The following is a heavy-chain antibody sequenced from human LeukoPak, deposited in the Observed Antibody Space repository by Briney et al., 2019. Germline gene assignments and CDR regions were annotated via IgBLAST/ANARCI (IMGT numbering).Heavy chain of an antibody. D-gene: IGHD2-15*01. J-gene: IGHJ5*02. CDR1: GYTLTELS. V-gene: IGHV1-24*01. CDR2: FDPEDGET. CDR3: ARDLSDCSGGSCYSWNWFDP. Sequence: GASVKVSCKVSGYTLTELSMHWVRQAPGRGLEWMGGFDPEDGETIYAQKFQGRVTMTEDTSTDTAYMELSSLRSEDTAVYYCARDLSDCSGGSCYSWNWFDPWGQGTLVTVSS.